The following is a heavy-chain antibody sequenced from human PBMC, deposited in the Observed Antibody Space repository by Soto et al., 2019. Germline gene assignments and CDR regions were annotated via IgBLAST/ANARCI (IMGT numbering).Heavy chain of an antibody. J-gene: IGHJ4*02. CDR1: GFTFSSYA. V-gene: IGHV3-30-3*01. Sequence: QVQLVESAGGVVQPGRSLRLSCAASGFTFSSYAMHWVRQAPGKGLEWVAVISYDGSNKYYADSVKGRFTISRDNSKNTLYLQMNSLRAEDTAVYYCARSHDYGDYVDYFDYWGQGTLVTVSS. D-gene: IGHD4-17*01. CDR2: ISYDGSNK. CDR3: ARSHDYGDYVDYFDY.